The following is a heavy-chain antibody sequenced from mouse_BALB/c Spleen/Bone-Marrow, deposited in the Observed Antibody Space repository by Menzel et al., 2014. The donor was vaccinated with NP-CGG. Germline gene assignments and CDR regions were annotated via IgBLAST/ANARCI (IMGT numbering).Heavy chain of an antibody. Sequence: VQLQQSGPGLVAPSQSLSITCTVSGFSLKNYGVHWVRQPPGQGLEWLGVIGTGRGTNYNSALMSRLSISKDNSKSQVFLKMNSLQTDDTAMYYCARDRAYGNWYFDVWGAGTTVTVSS. CDR3: ARDRAYGNWYFDV. D-gene: IGHD2-1*01. J-gene: IGHJ1*01. CDR2: IGTGRGT. V-gene: IGHV2-9*02. CDR1: GFSLKNYG.